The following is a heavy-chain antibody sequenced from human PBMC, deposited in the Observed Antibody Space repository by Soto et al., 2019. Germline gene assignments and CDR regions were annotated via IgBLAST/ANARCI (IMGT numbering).Heavy chain of an antibody. V-gene: IGHV5-51*01. CDR3: ARVTYYYDSSGPGALDI. Sequence: GESLKISCKGSGYSFTSYWIGWVRQMPGKGLEWMGIIYPGDSDTRYSPSFQGQVTISADKSISTAYMQWSSLKASDTAMYYCARVTYYYDSSGPGALDIWGQGTLVTVS. CDR1: GYSFTSYW. J-gene: IGHJ3*02. CDR2: IYPGDSDT. D-gene: IGHD3-22*01.